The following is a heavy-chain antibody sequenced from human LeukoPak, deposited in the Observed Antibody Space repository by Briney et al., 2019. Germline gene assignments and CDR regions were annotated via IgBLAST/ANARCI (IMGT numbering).Heavy chain of an antibody. CDR2: IYYSGST. V-gene: IGHV4-39*07. CDR3: ARDRLVINWFDP. Sequence: SETLSLTCTVSGGSISSSSYYWGWIRQPPGKGLEWIGSIYYSGSTYYNPSLKSRVTISVDTSKNQFSLKLSSVTAADTAVYYCARDRLVINWFDPWGQGTLVTVSS. J-gene: IGHJ5*02. D-gene: IGHD3-16*01. CDR1: GGSISSSSYY.